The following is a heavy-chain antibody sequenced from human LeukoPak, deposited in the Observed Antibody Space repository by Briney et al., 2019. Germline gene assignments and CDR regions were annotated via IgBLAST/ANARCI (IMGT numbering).Heavy chain of an antibody. J-gene: IGHJ5*02. CDR2: INPSGGST. D-gene: IGHD2-15*01. CDR3: ARDLYVVVAAKQDWFDP. V-gene: IGHV1-46*01. CDR1: GYTFTSYY. Sequence: ASVKVSCKASGYTFTSYYMHWVRQAPGQGLEWMVIINPSGGSTSYAQKFQGRVTMTRDMSTSTVYMELSSLRSEDTAVYYCARDLYVVVAAKQDWFDPWGQGTLVTVSS.